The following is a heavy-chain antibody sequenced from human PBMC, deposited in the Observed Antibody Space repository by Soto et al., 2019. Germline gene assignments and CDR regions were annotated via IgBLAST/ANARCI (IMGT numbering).Heavy chain of an antibody. CDR1: GFTFSSYS. Sequence: GGSLRLSCAASGFTFSSYSMNWVRQAPGKGLEWVSSISSSSSYIYYADSVKGRFTISRDNAKNSLYLQMNSLRAEDTAVYYCARHHHGDFDACDIWGQGTMVTVSS. CDR3: ARHHHGDFDACDI. CDR2: ISSSSSYI. J-gene: IGHJ3*02. D-gene: IGHD4-17*01. V-gene: IGHV3-21*01.